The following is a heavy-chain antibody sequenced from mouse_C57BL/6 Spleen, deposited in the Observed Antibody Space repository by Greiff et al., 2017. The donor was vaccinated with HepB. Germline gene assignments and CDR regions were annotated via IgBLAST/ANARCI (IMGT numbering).Heavy chain of an antibody. CDR1: GFTFSDYG. Sequence: EVNLVESGGGLVKPGGSLKLSCAASGFTFSDYGMHWVRQAPEKGLEWVAYISSGSSTIYYADTVKGRFTISRDNAKNTLFLQMTSLRSEDTSMYYCARQDCYGSKGYFDVWGTGITVTVSS. CDR3: ARQDCYGSKGYFDV. J-gene: IGHJ1*03. V-gene: IGHV5-17*01. CDR2: ISSGSSTI. D-gene: IGHD1-1*01.